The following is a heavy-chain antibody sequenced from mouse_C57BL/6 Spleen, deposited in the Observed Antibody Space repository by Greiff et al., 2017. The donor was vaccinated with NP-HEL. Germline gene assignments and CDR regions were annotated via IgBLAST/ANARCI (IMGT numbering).Heavy chain of an antibody. V-gene: IGHV1-15*01. D-gene: IGHD3-2*02. CDR2: IDPETGGT. CDR3: TRFSSGYVAY. CDR1: GYTFTDYE. J-gene: IGHJ3*01. Sequence: VQLQQSGAELVRPGASVTLSCKASGYTFTDYEMHWVKQTPVHGLEWIGAIDPETGGTAYNQKFKGKAILTADKSSSTAYMELRSLTSEDSAVYYCTRFSSGYVAYWGQGTLVTVSA.